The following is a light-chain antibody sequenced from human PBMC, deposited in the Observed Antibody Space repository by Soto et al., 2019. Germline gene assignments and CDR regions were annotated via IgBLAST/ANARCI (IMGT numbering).Light chain of an antibody. CDR1: QSLLHSNGYNY. CDR2: LGS. V-gene: IGKV2-28*01. J-gene: IGKJ1*01. CDR3: MQAVQTPWT. Sequence: DIVMTQSPLSLPVTPGEPASISCRSSQSLLHSNGYNYLDWYLQKPGQSPQLLIYLGSNRASGVPDRFSGSGSGRDFTLKISRVEAEDVGVYYYMQAVQTPWTFGQGTKVELK.